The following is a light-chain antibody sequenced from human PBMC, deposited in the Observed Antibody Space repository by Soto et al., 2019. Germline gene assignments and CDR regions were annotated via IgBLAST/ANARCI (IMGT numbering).Light chain of an antibody. CDR2: GAS. CDR1: QSVSSKY. CDR3: QHYGRSPPSWT. V-gene: IGKV3-20*01. Sequence: DIVLTQSPGTLSLSAGERATLSCRASQSVSSKYLAWYQQKPGQPPRLLISGASSRATGIPDRFIGSGSGTDFTLTISSLEPEDFAVYYCQHYGRSPPSWTFGQGTKVEIK. J-gene: IGKJ1*01.